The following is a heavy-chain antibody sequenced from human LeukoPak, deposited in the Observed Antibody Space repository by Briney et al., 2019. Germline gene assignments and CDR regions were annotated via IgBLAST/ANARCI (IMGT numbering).Heavy chain of an antibody. J-gene: IGHJ4*02. V-gene: IGHV3-7*05. D-gene: IGHD5-18*01. CDR1: GFTFSSYW. CDR3: ARVKSDTATNDY. CDR2: IKQDGSEK. Sequence: PGGSLRLSCAASGFTFSSYWMSWFRQAPGKGLEWVANIKQDGSEKYYVDSVKGRFTISRDNAKSSLSLQMNSLRVEDTAVYYCARVKSDTATNDYWGQGTLVTVSS.